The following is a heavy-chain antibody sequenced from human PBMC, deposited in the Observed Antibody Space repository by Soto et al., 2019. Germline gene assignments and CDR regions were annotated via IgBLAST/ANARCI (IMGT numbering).Heavy chain of an antibody. CDR1: GFTFTRYS. V-gene: IGHV3-7*03. CDR2: INQDGGVT. CDR3: ARYYRGSGRYFFDY. D-gene: IGHD6-19*01. Sequence: LRLSCAASGFTFTRYSMGWIRQAPGKGLEWVANINQDGGVTYYVDSVEGRFTISRDNTKDSLYLQMNSLRGEDTAIYYCARYYRGSGRYFFDYWGQGTPVTVSS. J-gene: IGHJ4*02.